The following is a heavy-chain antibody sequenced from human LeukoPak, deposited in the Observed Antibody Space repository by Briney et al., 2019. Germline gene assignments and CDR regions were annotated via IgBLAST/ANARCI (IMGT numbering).Heavy chain of an antibody. D-gene: IGHD3-22*01. CDR3: ARGPAASGYYDSRGRYGYFDY. V-gene: IGHV3-7*01. Sequence: PGGSLRLSCAASGFTFSNYFMSWVRQAPGKGLECVASIKQDGSEKYYVDSVKGRFIISRDNAKNSLYLQMNSLRAEDTAVYYCARGPAASGYYDSRGRYGYFDYWGQGTLVTVSS. J-gene: IGHJ4*02. CDR2: IKQDGSEK. CDR1: GFTFSNYF.